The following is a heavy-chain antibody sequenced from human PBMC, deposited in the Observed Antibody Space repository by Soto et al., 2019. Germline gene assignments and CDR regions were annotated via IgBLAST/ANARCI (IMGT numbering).Heavy chain of an antibody. V-gene: IGHV1-69*01. D-gene: IGHD3-3*01. J-gene: IGHJ4*02. CDR3: AADYDEILS. CDR1: RGTFSNYA. CDR2: IVPIHDTT. Sequence: QVQLVQPGAEVKRPGSSVNVSCTASRGTFSNYAILWVRQAPGQGLEWMGGIVPIHDTTDYAQKFQGRVTMTADEPSSTADMELRSLRSQVAAVYSCAADYDEILSRGQGILDTVSS.